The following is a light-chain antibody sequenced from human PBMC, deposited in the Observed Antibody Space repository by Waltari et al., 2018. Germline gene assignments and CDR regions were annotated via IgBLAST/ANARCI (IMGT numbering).Light chain of an antibody. Sequence: DIQMTQSPSTLSASVGDSVTITCRASQSISSWLAWYQQKPGKAPKLLIYKASSLESGVPSRFSGSGSGTEFTLTSSSLQPDDFATYYCQQYNSYSAAFGQGTKVEIK. CDR3: QQYNSYSAA. J-gene: IGKJ1*01. CDR2: KAS. CDR1: QSISSW. V-gene: IGKV1-5*03.